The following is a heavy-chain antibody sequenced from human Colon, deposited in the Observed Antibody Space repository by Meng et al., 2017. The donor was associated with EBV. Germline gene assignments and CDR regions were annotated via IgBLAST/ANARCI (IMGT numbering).Heavy chain of an antibody. Sequence: HVQPQEPRTGLGNPSRTLSRTVSGSGGAISMFYWWTWRPQSPGKGLEWIGEIYHSGSTNYNPSLKSRVTISVDKSKNQFSLKLTSVTAADTAVYYCARGGYYSFYYWGQRTLVTVSS. D-gene: IGHD5-18*01. J-gene: IGHJ4*02. CDR1: GGAISMFYW. CDR2: IYHSGST. V-gene: IGHV4-4*02. CDR3: ARGGYYSFYY.